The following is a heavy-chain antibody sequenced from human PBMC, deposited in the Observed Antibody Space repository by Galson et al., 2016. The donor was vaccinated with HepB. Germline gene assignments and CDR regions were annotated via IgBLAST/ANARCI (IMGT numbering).Heavy chain of an antibody. Sequence: SLRLSCAASGFSFSSYAIHWVRQAPGKGLEWVAGISKAGDNIYYVDSVKGRFTISRDNSKNTLYLYMNNLTAGDTAIYYCGKHGGFDYWGQGALVTVSS. D-gene: IGHD3-16*01. CDR1: GFSFSSYA. CDR3: GKHGGFDY. V-gene: IGHV3-30*18. CDR2: ISKAGDNI. J-gene: IGHJ4*02.